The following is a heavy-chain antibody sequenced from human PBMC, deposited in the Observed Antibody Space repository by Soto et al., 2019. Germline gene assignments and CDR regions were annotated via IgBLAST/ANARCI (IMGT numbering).Heavy chain of an antibody. CDR1: GGTFSSYA. V-gene: IGHV1-69*01. Sequence: QVQLVQSGAEVKKPGSSVKVSCKASGGTFSSYAISWVRQAPGQGLEWMGGIIPIFGTANYAQKFQGRVTITADESTSTAYMELSSLRSEDTAVYYCARNFFTDSSGYAAEPGEEYYYYGMDVWGQGTTVTVSS. D-gene: IGHD3-22*01. CDR3: ARNFFTDSSGYAAEPGEEYYYYGMDV. CDR2: IIPIFGTA. J-gene: IGHJ6*02.